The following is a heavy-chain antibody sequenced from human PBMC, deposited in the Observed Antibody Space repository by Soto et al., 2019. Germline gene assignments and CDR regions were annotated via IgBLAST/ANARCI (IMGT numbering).Heavy chain of an antibody. J-gene: IGHJ4*02. CDR2: ISWNSGSI. CDR1: GFTFDDYA. CDR3: AKVRCSSTSCYANPGFDY. Sequence: SLRLSCAASGFTFDDYAMHWVRQAPGKGLEWVSGISWNSGSIGYADSVKGRFTISRDNAKNSLYLQMNSLRAEDTALYYCAKVRCSSTSCYANPGFDYWGQGTLVTVSS. V-gene: IGHV3-9*01. D-gene: IGHD2-2*01.